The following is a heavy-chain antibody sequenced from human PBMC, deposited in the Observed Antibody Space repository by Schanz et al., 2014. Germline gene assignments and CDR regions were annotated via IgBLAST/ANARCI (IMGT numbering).Heavy chain of an antibody. CDR3: ARVRGAYTISWYLN. CDR1: GFSFSSYG. D-gene: IGHD6-13*01. Sequence: QVQLVESGGGVVQPGGSLRLSCAASGFSFSSYGMHWVRQAPGKGLEWVAFWHDGRIKYYADSVKGRFTISRDNSKNTLYLQVNSLRAEDTAVYYCARVRGAYTISWYLNWGQGTLVTVSS. V-gene: IGHV3-30*02. CDR2: WHDGRIK. J-gene: IGHJ4*02.